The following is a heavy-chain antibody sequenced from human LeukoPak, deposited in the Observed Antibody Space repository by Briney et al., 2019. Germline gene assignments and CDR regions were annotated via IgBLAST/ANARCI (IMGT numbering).Heavy chain of an antibody. Sequence: SETLSLTCTVSGGSISSGSYYWSWIRQPAGKGLEWIGEIIHSGSPNYNPSLKSRVTMSIDTSKNQFSLNLSSVTAADTAVYYCARRHYEILSGYPSWGQGILVTVSS. CDR3: ARRHYEILSGYPS. CDR2: IIHSGSP. J-gene: IGHJ4*02. D-gene: IGHD3-9*01. CDR1: GGSISSGSYY. V-gene: IGHV4-61*10.